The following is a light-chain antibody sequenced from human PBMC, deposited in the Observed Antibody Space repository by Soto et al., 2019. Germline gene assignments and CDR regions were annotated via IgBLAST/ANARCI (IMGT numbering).Light chain of an antibody. CDR1: SSDLGRFNY. Sequence: QSALTQPPSASGSPGQSVPISCTGTSSDLGRFNYVSWYQQHPGKAPKLIIYEVTKRPSGVPDRFSGSKSGNTASLTVSGLRAEDEADYYCSSYAGSNNFVFGTGTKLTVL. J-gene: IGLJ1*01. CDR3: SSYAGSNNFV. CDR2: EVT. V-gene: IGLV2-8*01.